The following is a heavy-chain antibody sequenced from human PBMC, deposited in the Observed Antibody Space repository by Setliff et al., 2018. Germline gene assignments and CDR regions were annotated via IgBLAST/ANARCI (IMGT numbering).Heavy chain of an antibody. CDR3: ARRGWGSSSGDCYSPKGCYYYYMDV. CDR2: IYPGDSDT. Sequence: PGESLKISCKGSGYRFTTYWIGWVRQMPGKGLQLMGIIYPGDSDTRYSPSFQGQVTISADKSINTAYLQWSSLKASDSAMYYCARRGWGSSSGDCYSPKGCYYYYMDVWGKGTTVTVSS. V-gene: IGHV5-51*01. D-gene: IGHD2-21*02. CDR1: GYRFTTYW. J-gene: IGHJ6*03.